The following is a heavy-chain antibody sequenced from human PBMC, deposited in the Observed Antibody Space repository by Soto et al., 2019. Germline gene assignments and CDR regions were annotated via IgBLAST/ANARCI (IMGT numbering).Heavy chain of an antibody. D-gene: IGHD5-12*01. CDR1: GYTFTRSG. CDR2: INPDNGNT. CDR3: ARVRSGRFSVAFDI. Sequence: ASVKVSCKASGYTFTRSGISWVRQAPGQGLEWLGWINPDNGNTNYAQHLQGRVSLTTDTSTSTVYMELSSLRSEDTAVYYCARVRSGRFSVAFDIWGQGTMVTVSS. V-gene: IGHV1-18*01. J-gene: IGHJ3*02.